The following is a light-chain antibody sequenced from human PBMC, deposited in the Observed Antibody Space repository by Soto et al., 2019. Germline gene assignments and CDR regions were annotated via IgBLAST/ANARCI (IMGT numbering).Light chain of an antibody. CDR2: LGS. Sequence: DIVMTPSPLSLPVTPGEPASISCRYRQSLLHSNGYNYLDWYLQKPGQSPQLLIYLGSNRASGVPDRFSGSGSGTDFTLKISRVEAEDVGVYYCMQPLQSWTFGQGTKVDIK. J-gene: IGKJ1*01. V-gene: IGKV2-28*01. CDR3: MQPLQSWT. CDR1: QSLLHSNGYNY.